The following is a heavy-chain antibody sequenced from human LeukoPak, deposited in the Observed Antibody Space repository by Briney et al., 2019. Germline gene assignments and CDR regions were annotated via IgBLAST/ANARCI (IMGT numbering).Heavy chain of an antibody. D-gene: IGHD5-18*01. CDR3: ARGRYSYGY. Sequence: SETLSLTCAVYGGSFSGYYWSWIRQPPGRGLEWIGEINHSGSTNYNPSLKSRVTISVDTSKNQFSLKLSSVTAADTAVYYCARGRYSYGYWGQGTLVTVSS. J-gene: IGHJ4*02. V-gene: IGHV4-34*01. CDR2: INHSGST. CDR1: GGSFSGYY.